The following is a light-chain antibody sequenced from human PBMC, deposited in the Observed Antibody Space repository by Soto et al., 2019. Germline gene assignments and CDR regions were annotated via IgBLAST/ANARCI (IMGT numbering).Light chain of an antibody. V-gene: IGKV3-15*01. Sequence: DIIMTQSPATLSVSPGERATLSCRASQSVSNSLAWYQQKPGQAPRLLIYGASTRATGIPARFSGSGSGTEFTLTISSLQSEDFAVFYCQQYSNWPRTFGQGTKVEI. CDR3: QQYSNWPRT. CDR2: GAS. CDR1: QSVSNS. J-gene: IGKJ1*01.